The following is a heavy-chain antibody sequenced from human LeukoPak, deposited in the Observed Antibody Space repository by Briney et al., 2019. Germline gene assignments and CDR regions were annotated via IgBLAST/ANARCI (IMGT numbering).Heavy chain of an antibody. J-gene: IGHJ6*03. CDR3: AKDSYYYDRSGYWGYYYYYYYMDV. V-gene: IGHV3-30*02. CDR1: GSTFSSYG. D-gene: IGHD3-22*01. Sequence: GGSLRLSCSASGSTFSSYGMHSVRQAPGKGLEWVAFIRYDGSNKYDADSMKGRFTICRDNSKNTLYLIMSSLGAEDTAVYYCAKDSYYYDRSGYWGYYYYYYYMDVWGKGTSVTVSS. CDR2: IRYDGSNK.